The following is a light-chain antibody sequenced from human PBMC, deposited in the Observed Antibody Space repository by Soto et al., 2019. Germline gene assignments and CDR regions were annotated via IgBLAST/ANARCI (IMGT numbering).Light chain of an antibody. CDR1: NIGRKS. Sequence: SYELTQPPSVSVAPGKTARITCGGNNIGRKSVHWYQQKPGQAPVMVIYYERDRPSGSPERFSGSNSGNTATLTISRVEAGDEADYYCQVWDSSSDHVVFGGGTNLTVL. J-gene: IGLJ2*01. V-gene: IGLV3-21*04. CDR3: QVWDSSSDHVV. CDR2: YER.